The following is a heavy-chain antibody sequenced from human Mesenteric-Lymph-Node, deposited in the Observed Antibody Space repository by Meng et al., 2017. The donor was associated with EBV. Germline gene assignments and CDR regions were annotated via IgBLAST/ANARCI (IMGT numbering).Heavy chain of an antibody. CDR3: GRGRTYWYFDL. CDR1: GGSVSSGSYY. Sequence: QGPLQESGPGLVKPSETLSLTCTVSGGSVSSGSYYWSWIRQPPGKGLEWIGYIYYSGSANYNPSLKSRVTISVDTSKNQFSLKLSSVTAADTAVYYCGRGRTYWYFDLWGRGTLVTVSS. CDR2: IYYSGSA. V-gene: IGHV4-61*01. J-gene: IGHJ2*01.